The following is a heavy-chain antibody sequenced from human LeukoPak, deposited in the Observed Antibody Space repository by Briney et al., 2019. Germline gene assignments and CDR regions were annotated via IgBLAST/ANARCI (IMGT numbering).Heavy chain of an antibody. CDR1: GGSISSSSYY. CDR3: ARDDGRGVVTPY. Sequence: SETLSLTCTVSGGSISSSSYYWGWIRQPPGKGLEWIGSIYYSGSTYYNPSLKSRVTISVDTSKNQFSLKLSSVTAADTAVYYCARDDGRGVVTPYWGQGTLVTVSS. J-gene: IGHJ4*02. D-gene: IGHD2-21*02. V-gene: IGHV4-39*07. CDR2: IYYSGST.